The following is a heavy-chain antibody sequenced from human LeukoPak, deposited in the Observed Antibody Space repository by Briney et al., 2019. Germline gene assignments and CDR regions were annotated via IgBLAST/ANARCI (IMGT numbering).Heavy chain of an antibody. CDR3: VTGTHYVVFPF. V-gene: IGHV1-24*01. D-gene: IGHD3-16*01. CDR1: GYSITELS. J-gene: IGHJ4*02. Sequence: ASVKVSCKVSGYSITELSTHWVRQAPGKGLEWMGGFDPGSGEIIYEQKFQDRVTMSEDTSTDTAYMELSSLRSEDTALYCCVTGTHYVVFPFWGQGTLVTASS. CDR2: FDPGSGEI.